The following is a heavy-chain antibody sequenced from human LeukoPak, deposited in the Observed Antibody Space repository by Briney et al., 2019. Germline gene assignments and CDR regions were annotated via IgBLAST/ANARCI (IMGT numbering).Heavy chain of an antibody. J-gene: IGHJ4*02. CDR1: AYTFTSSG. D-gene: IGHD5-24*01. V-gene: IGHV1-18*01. CDR2: ISNYNGDK. Sequence: ASVMVSCKASAYTFTSSGISWVRQAPGQGLEWMGWISNYNGDKKYTQKLQGRVTMISDTSTRTAYMELRSLRSAATAVYYFGRGWIEMPTDYFDYWGQGTLVSVFS. CDR3: GRGWIEMPTDYFDY.